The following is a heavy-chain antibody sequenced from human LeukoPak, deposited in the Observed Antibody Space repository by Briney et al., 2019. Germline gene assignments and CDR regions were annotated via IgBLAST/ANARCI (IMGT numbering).Heavy chain of an antibody. Sequence: GASVKVSCKASGYTFTSYYMHWVRQAPGQGLEWMGIINPSGGSTSYAQKFQGRVTMTRDMSTSTVYMELSSLRSEDTAVYYCARVAAAGTTKYYYYYYYMDVWGKGTTVTVSS. CDR1: GYTFTSYY. J-gene: IGHJ6*03. D-gene: IGHD6-13*01. CDR3: ARVAAAGTTKYYYYYYYMDV. CDR2: INPSGGST. V-gene: IGHV1-46*01.